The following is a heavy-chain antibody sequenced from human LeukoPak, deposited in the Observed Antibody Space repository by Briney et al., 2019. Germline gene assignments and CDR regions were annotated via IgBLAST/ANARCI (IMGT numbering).Heavy chain of an antibody. CDR2: IKSILDGGTT. J-gene: IGHJ4*02. CDR1: GFTFSNAW. V-gene: IGHV3-15*01. CDR3: TTTTYSAN. Sequence: PGGSLRLSCAASGFTFSNAWMNWVRQAPGKGLEWVGRIKSILDGGTTDYAAPVKGRFAISRDDSEDTLYLQMNSLKTEDTAAYYRTTTTYSANWGQGTLVTVSS. D-gene: IGHD1-1*01.